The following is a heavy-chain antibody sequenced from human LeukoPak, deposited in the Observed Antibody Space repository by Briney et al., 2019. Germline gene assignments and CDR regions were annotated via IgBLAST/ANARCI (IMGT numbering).Heavy chain of an antibody. J-gene: IGHJ5*02. CDR3: ARDKAYNSFDL. V-gene: IGHV3-7*01. CDR1: GFTFSNYW. D-gene: IGHD1-14*01. Sequence: GGSLRLSCAASGFTFSNYWMNWVRQAPGKGLEWVANIKQDGGEKSYVDSVKGRFTISRDNAKNSLHLQMNSLRAEDTAVYYCARDKAYNSFDLWGQGTLVIVSS. CDR2: IKQDGGEK.